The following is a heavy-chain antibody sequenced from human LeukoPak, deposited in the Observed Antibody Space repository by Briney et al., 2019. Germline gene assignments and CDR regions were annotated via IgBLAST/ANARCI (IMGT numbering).Heavy chain of an antibody. D-gene: IGHD4-23*01. CDR2: TNGATGNT. J-gene: IGHJ4*02. V-gene: IGHV1-3*02. CDR1: GYTFINYA. Sequence: GASVKVSCKASGYTFINYALHWVRQAPGQRLEWMGWTNGATGNTKFSQDFECRLTITIATSASTAHIELSSLRSEDTAVYYCARSPGGNARTWLDYWGQGTLVTVSS. CDR3: ARSPGGNARTWLDY.